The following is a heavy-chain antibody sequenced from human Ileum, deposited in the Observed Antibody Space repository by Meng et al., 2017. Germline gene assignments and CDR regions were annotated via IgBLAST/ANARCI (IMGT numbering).Heavy chain of an antibody. CDR2: INTNTGNP. V-gene: IGHV7-4-1*02. J-gene: IGHJ4*02. CDR3: ARAFGGSGGRYYFEN. Sequence: VRQAPGHGLEWMGWINTNTGNPTYAQGFTGRFVFSLDTSVSTAYLQISSLKAEDTAVYYCARAFGGSGGRYYFENWGQGALVTVSS. D-gene: IGHD5-12*01.